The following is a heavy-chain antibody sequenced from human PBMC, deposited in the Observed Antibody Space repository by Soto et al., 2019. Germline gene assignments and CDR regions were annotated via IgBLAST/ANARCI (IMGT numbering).Heavy chain of an antibody. V-gene: IGHV3-33*01. CDR3: ARLSYGDYGSYYYYYGMDV. CDR2: IWYDGSNK. CDR1: GFTFSSYG. Sequence: LRLSCAASGFTFSSYGMHWVRQAPGKGLEWVAVIWYDGSNKYYADSVKGRFTISRDNSKNTLYLQMNSLRAEDTAVYYCARLSYGDYGSYYYYYGMDVWGQGTTVTVSS. J-gene: IGHJ6*02. D-gene: IGHD4-17*01.